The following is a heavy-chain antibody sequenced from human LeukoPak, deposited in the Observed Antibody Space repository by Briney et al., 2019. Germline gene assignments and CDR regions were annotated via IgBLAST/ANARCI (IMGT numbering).Heavy chain of an antibody. CDR3: ARQGYCSGGSCYSLDY. CDR2: IYTSGST. J-gene: IGHJ4*02. Sequence: PSETLSLTCTVSGGSISSGSYYWSWIRQPAGKGLEWIGRIYTSGSTNYNPSLKSRVTISVDTSKNQFSLKLSSVTAADTAVYYCARQGYCSGGSCYSLDYWGQGTLVTVSS. CDR1: GGSISSGSYY. D-gene: IGHD2-15*01. V-gene: IGHV4-61*02.